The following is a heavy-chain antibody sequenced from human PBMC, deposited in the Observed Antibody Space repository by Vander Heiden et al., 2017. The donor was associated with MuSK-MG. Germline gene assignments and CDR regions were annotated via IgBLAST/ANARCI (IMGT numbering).Heavy chain of an antibody. V-gene: IGHV3-23*04. CDR2: ISGSGGST. D-gene: IGHD2-2*01. CDR1: GFTFSSYA. J-gene: IGHJ5*02. CDR3: AKGRQLTTIPAAFDP. Sequence: EVQLVESGGGLVQPGGSLSPSCAASGFTFSSYAMSWVRQAPGKGREWVSAISGSGGSTYYADSVKGRFTISRDNSKNTLYLQMNSLRAEDTAVYYCAKGRQLTTIPAAFDPWCQGTLVTVSS.